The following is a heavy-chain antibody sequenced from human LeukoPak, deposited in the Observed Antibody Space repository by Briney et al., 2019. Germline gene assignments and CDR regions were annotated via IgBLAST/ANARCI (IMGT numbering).Heavy chain of an antibody. CDR2: INPNSGGT. CDR1: GYTFTGYY. D-gene: IGHD5-24*01. J-gene: IGHJ4*02. Sequence: ASVKVSCKASGYTFTGYYMHWVRQAPGQGLEWMGWINPNSGGTNYAQKFQGRVTMTRDTSTSTAYMELSRLRSDDTAVYYCAREREEMATLNYWGQGTLVTVSS. CDR3: AREREEMATLNY. V-gene: IGHV1-2*02.